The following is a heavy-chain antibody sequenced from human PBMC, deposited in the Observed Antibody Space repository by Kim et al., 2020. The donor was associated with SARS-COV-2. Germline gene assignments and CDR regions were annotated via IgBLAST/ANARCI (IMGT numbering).Heavy chain of an antibody. Sequence: AESVKGRFTISRDDAKNTLFLQMNSLRAEDTAVYYCARVFYNSGRTNAFDIWGQGTMVTVSS. J-gene: IGHJ3*02. V-gene: IGHV3-74*01. CDR3: ARVFYNSGRTNAFDI. D-gene: IGHD3-10*01.